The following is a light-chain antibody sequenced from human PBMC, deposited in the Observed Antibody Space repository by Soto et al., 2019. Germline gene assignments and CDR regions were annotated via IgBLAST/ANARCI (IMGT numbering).Light chain of an antibody. Sequence: DIQMTQSPSSLSASVGERVTITCRASQSISSYLNWYQQKPGKAPKLLIYAAFSLQSGVPSRFSGSGSGTDFTLTISSLQPEDFATYYCQQSYSTLWTFGQGTKVEIK. V-gene: IGKV1-39*01. CDR2: AAF. J-gene: IGKJ1*01. CDR1: QSISSY. CDR3: QQSYSTLWT.